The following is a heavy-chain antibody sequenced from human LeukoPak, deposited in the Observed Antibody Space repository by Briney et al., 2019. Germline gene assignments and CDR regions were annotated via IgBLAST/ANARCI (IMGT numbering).Heavy chain of an antibody. CDR2: IYTSGST. J-gene: IGHJ1*01. D-gene: IGHD3-22*01. CDR1: GGSLSSYY. Sequence: SETLSLTCTVSGGSLSSYYWSWIRQPAGKGLEWIGRIYTSGSTNYNPSLKSRVTMSVDTSKNQFSLKLSSVTAADTAVYYCARGYYDSSGYPSAEYFQHWGQGTLVTVSS. V-gene: IGHV4-4*07. CDR3: ARGYYDSSGYPSAEYFQH.